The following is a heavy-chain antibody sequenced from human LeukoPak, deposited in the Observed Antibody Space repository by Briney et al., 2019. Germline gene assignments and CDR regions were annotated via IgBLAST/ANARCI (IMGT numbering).Heavy chain of an antibody. CDR1: GYTFTSYD. CDR3: AIRLWSIAALRKDY. CDR2: MNPNSGNT. J-gene: IGHJ4*02. Sequence: ASVKVSCKASGYTFTSYDINWVRQATGQGLEWMGWMNPNSGNTGYAQKFQGRVTMTGNTSISTAYMELSSLRSEDTAVYYCAIRLWSIAALRKDYWGQGTLVTVSS. V-gene: IGHV1-8*01. D-gene: IGHD6-6*01.